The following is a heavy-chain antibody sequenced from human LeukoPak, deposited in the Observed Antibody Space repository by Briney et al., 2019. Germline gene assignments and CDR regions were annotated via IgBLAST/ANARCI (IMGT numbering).Heavy chain of an antibody. CDR1: GFTFSSYG. CDR2: IWYDGSTE. CDR3: AIASGSYYGGEYFQH. Sequence: GRSLRLSCAASGFTFSSYGMHWVRQAPGKGLEWVAVIWYDGSTEYYGDSVKGRFTISRDDSKNTVYLQMNSLRAEDTAVYYCAIASGSYYGGEYFQHWGQGTLVTVSS. V-gene: IGHV3-33*01. D-gene: IGHD3-10*01. J-gene: IGHJ1*01.